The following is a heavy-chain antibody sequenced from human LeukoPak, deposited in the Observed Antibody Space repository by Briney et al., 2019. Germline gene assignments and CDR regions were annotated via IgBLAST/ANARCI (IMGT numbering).Heavy chain of an antibody. CDR1: GITLSSYG. CDR2: ISERGGST. CDR3: AKRGIVIRAVIIIGFHKEAYYFDY. Sequence: PGGSLRLSCVVSGITLSSYGMSWVRQAPGKGLEWVSGISERGGSTNYADSVKGRFIISRDTSKNTVYLQMNSLRVEDTAVYFCAKRGIVIRAVIIIGFHKEAYYFDYWGQGILVTVSS. D-gene: IGHD3-10*01. J-gene: IGHJ4*02. V-gene: IGHV3-23*01.